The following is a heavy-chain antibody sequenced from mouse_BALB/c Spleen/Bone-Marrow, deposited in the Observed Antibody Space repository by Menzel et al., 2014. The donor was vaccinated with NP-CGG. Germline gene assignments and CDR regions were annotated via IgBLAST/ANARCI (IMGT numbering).Heavy chain of an antibody. V-gene: IGHV1-5*01. CDR3: TRRTATLAC. Sequence: DVKLQESGTVLARTGASVKMSCKASGYSFTSYCIHWVKQRRGQGLVWIGAIYPGDSDTSINQKFKDKAKLTAATSASAAYMEHSSLTNEDSAVYYGTRRTATLACWGQGATLAV. CDR1: GYSFTSYC. J-gene: IGHJ2*01. CDR2: IYPGDSDT. D-gene: IGHD1-2*01.